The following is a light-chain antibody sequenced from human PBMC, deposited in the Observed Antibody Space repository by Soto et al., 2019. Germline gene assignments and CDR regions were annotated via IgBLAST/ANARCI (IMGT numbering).Light chain of an antibody. Sequence: DIQMTQSPSSLSVSVGDRVTITCRASETINTWLAWYQQKPGKAPKILIYDASKLEPGVPSRLSGSGSGAEFTLTISSLQPDDLATYYCQQYSSYPLTLGGGTKVDIK. CDR1: ETINTW. V-gene: IGKV1-5*01. CDR3: QQYSSYPLT. J-gene: IGKJ4*01. CDR2: DAS.